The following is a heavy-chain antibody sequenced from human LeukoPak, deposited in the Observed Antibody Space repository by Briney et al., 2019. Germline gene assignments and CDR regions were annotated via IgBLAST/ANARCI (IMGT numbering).Heavy chain of an antibody. Sequence: GGSLRLSCAASGFTFDDYGMSWVRQAPGKGLEWVSGINWNGGSTGYADSVKGRFTISRDNSKNTLYLQMNSLRAEDTAVYYCARRERLGYRYGRGTLDIWGQGTMVTVSS. CDR1: GFTFDDYG. D-gene: IGHD5-18*01. J-gene: IGHJ3*02. CDR2: INWNGGST. V-gene: IGHV3-20*04. CDR3: ARRERLGYRYGRGTLDI.